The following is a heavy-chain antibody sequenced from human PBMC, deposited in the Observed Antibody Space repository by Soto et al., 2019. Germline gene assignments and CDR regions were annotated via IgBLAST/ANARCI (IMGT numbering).Heavy chain of an antibody. CDR1: RFTVSSHA. Sequence: QVQLVESGGGVVQPGRSLRLSCAASRFTVSSHAMHWVRQAPGKGLEWVAVISHDGRQKHYVDSVKGRFTLSRDESDNTVYLQMNSLRSEDTAVYYCEKDVYFDSYYFDQWGQGTLVTVSS. D-gene: IGHD3-9*01. V-gene: IGHV3-30*04. J-gene: IGHJ4*02. CDR3: EKDVYFDSYYFDQ. CDR2: ISHDGRQK.